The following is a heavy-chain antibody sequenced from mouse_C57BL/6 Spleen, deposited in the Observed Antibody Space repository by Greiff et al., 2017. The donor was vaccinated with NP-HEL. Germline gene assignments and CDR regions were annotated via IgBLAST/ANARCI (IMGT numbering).Heavy chain of an antibody. Sequence: EVKLVESGGGLVKPGGSLKLSCAASGFTFSSYAMSWVRQTPEKRLEWVATISDGGSYTYYPDNVKGRFTISRDNAKNNLYLQMSHLKSEDTAMYYCAAAGDGDFDYWGQGTTLTVSS. CDR3: AAAGDGDFDY. V-gene: IGHV5-4*03. D-gene: IGHD1-2*01. CDR1: GFTFSSYA. J-gene: IGHJ2*01. CDR2: ISDGGSYT.